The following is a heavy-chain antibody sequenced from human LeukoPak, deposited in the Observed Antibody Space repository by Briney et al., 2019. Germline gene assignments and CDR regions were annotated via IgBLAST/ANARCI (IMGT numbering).Heavy chain of an antibody. CDR1: GYTFTSYY. CDR2: INPSGGST. V-gene: IGHV1-46*01. CDR3: AREGIAVAGTQAWDY. Sequence: ASVKVSCKASGYTFTSYYMHWVRQAPGQGLEWMGLINPSGGSTSYAQKFQGRVTMTRDTSTSTVYMELSSLRSEDTAVYYCAREGIAVAGTQAWDYWSQGTLVTVSS. D-gene: IGHD6-19*01. J-gene: IGHJ4*02.